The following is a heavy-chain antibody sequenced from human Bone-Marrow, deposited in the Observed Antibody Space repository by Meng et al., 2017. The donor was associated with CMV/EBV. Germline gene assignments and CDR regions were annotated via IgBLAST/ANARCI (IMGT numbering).Heavy chain of an antibody. J-gene: IGHJ6*02. CDR2: IIPILGIA. CDR3: ARQAPPGGMDV. Sequence: SVKVSCKASGGTFSSYTISWVRQAPGQGLEWMGRIIPILGIANYAQKFQGRVTMTRDTSTSTLYMDLSSLRSEDTAVYYCARQAPPGGMDVWGQGTTVTVSS. CDR1: GGTFSSYT. V-gene: IGHV1-69*02.